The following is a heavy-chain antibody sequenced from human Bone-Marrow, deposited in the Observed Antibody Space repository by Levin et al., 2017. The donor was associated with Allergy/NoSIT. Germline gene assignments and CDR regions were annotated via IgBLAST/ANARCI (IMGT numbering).Heavy chain of an antibody. Sequence: SQTLSLTCSVYGGSYSGSYLNWIRQPPGKGLEWIGEINHSGITNYNPSLSTRVTISHDTSKKQISLRLTSVTAADTAVYYCSRGRSSYYPNDAFDIWGRGTLVTVSS. J-gene: IGHJ3*02. CDR3: SRGRSSYYPNDAFDI. CDR1: GGSYSGSY. CDR2: INHSGIT. D-gene: IGHD1-26*01. V-gene: IGHV4-34*01.